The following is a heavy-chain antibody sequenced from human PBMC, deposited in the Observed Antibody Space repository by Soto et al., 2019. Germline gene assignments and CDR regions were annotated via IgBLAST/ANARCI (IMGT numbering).Heavy chain of an antibody. CDR2: IYTSGST. V-gene: IGHV4-4*07. Sequence: SETLSLTCTVSVGSISSYYWSWIRQPAGKGLEWIGRIYTSGSTNYNPSLKSRVTMSVDTSKNQFSLKLSSVTAADTAVYYCATSIKTYYDILTGPSYYFDYWGQGTLVTVSS. D-gene: IGHD3-9*01. J-gene: IGHJ4*02. CDR3: ATSIKTYYDILTGPSYYFDY. CDR1: VGSISSYY.